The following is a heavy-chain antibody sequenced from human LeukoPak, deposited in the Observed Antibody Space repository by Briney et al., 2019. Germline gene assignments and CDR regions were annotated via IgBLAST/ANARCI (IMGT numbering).Heavy chain of an antibody. CDR3: VSWAGDGLADAFDI. D-gene: IGHD7-27*01. CDR1: GGTFSSYA. V-gene: IGHV1-69*04. Sequence: SVKVSCKASGGTFSSYAISWVRQAPGQGLEWMGRIIPILGIANYAQKFQGRVTITADKSTSTAYMELSSLRSEDTAVYYCVSWAGDGLADAFDIWGQGTMVTVSS. CDR2: IIPILGIA. J-gene: IGHJ3*02.